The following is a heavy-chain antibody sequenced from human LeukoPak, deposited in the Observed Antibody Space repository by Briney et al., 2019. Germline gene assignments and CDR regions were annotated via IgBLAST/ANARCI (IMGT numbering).Heavy chain of an antibody. D-gene: IGHD1-14*01. V-gene: IGHV3-53*01. J-gene: IGHJ4*02. CDR2: LYSDGNT. CDR3: ARGVEPLGANTLAY. Sequence: QPGGSLRPSCAAAVITISTNMMRWLRQAPGKRLEWASVLYSDGNTKYADSVQGRFTISRDNSKNTLYLEMNSLSPDDTAVHYCARGVEPLGANTLAYWGQGTLVTVSS. CDR1: VITISTNM.